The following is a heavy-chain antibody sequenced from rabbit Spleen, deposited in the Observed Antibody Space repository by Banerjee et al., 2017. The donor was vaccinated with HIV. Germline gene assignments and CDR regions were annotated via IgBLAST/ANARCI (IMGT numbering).Heavy chain of an antibody. CDR1: GLSLNNNAY. CDR2: IYTGSSGET. Sequence: QSLEESGGDLVKPGASLTLTCTASGLSLNNNAYMCWVRQAPGKGLEWIACIYTGSSGETYYASWAKGRFTISKTSSTTVTLQVTSLTAADTATYFCTRDSIYGGYAGYGYFYFNLWGPGPLVTVS. D-gene: IGHD8-1*01. CDR3: TRDSIYGGYAGYGYFYFNL. J-gene: IGHJ4*01. V-gene: IGHV1S40*01.